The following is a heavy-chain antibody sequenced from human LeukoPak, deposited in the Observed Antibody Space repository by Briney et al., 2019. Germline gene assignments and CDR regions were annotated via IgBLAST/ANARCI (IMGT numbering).Heavy chain of an antibody. CDR1: GFIFSSYE. V-gene: IGHV3-48*03. CDR2: ISSSGSTI. Sequence: GGSLRLSCAASGFIFSSYEMNWVRQAPGKGLGWVSYISSSGSTIYYADSVKGRFTISRDNAKNSLYLQMNSLRAEDTAVYYCARETKDAFDIWGQGTMVTVSS. J-gene: IGHJ3*02. D-gene: IGHD2-8*01. CDR3: ARETKDAFDI.